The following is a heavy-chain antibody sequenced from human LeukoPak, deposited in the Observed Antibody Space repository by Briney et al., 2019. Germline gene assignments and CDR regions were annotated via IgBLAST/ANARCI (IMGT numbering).Heavy chain of an antibody. CDR1: GFTFSSYG. J-gene: IGHJ4*02. Sequence: PGRSLRLSCAASGFTFSSYGMHWVRQAPGKGLEWVAVISYDGSNKYYADSVKGRFTISRDNSKNTPYLQMNSLRAEDTAVYYCAKSYKSGSYYLYFDYWGQGTLVTVSS. CDR3: AKSYKSGSYYLYFDY. V-gene: IGHV3-30*18. CDR2: ISYDGSNK. D-gene: IGHD3-10*01.